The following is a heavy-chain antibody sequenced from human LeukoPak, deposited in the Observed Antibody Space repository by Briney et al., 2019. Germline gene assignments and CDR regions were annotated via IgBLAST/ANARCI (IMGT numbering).Heavy chain of an antibody. V-gene: IGHV4-34*01. Sequence: SETLSLTCAVYGGSFSGYYWSWIRQPPGKGLEWIGSIYYSGSTYYNPSLKSRVTISVDTSKNQFSLKLSSVTAADTAVYYCARPYLEYYGSGSYGGTWFDPWGQGTLVTVSS. J-gene: IGHJ5*02. CDR1: GGSFSGYY. D-gene: IGHD3-10*01. CDR2: IYYSGST. CDR3: ARPYLEYYGSGSYGGTWFDP.